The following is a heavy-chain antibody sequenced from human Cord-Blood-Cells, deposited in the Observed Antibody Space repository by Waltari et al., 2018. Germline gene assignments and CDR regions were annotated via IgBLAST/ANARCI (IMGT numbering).Heavy chain of an antibody. Sequence: QVQLQQWGAGLLKPSETLSLTCAVYGGSFSGYYWSWLRHPPGKGLEWIGEINHSGSTNYNPSLKSRVTISVDTSKNQFSLKLSSVTAADTAVYYCARPGGAAAGTLNYFDYWGQGTLVTVSS. CDR2: INHSGST. J-gene: IGHJ4*02. V-gene: IGHV4-34*01. D-gene: IGHD6-13*01. CDR1: GGSFSGYY. CDR3: ARPGGAAAGTLNYFDY.